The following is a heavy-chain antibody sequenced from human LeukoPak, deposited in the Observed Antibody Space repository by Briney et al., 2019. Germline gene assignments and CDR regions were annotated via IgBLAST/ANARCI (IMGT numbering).Heavy chain of an antibody. CDR3: ARDGADNSGYYFGSL. Sequence: GGSLRLSCAGSGFTLSSYSMDWVRQAPGKGLEWVSVIYSGGSPDYADSAKGRFTISTDNSKNTLYLQMNSLRVEDTAVYYCARDGADNSGYYFGSLWGQGTVVTVSS. CDR2: IYSGGSP. J-gene: IGHJ3*01. D-gene: IGHD3-22*01. CDR1: GFTLSSYS. V-gene: IGHV3-53*01.